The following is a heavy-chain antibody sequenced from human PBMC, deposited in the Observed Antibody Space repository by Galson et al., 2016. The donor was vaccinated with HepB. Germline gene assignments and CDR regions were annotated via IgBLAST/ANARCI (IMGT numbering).Heavy chain of an antibody. CDR2: ISYDGNNK. J-gene: IGHJ6*02. CDR3: AKDGRDAYNFNYYYYAMDV. CDR1: GFTFRSYG. Sequence: SLRLSCAASGFTFRSYGMHWVRQAPGKGLEWVAVISYDGNNKYYADSVKGRFTISRDNSKNTLYLQMNSLRAEDTAVYYCAKDGRDAYNFNYYYYAMDVWGQGTTVTVSS. D-gene: IGHD5-24*01. V-gene: IGHV3-30*18.